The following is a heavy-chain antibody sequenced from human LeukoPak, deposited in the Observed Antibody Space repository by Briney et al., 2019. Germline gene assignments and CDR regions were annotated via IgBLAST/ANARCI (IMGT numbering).Heavy chain of an antibody. Sequence: GRSLRLSCAASGFTFSSYGMHWVRQAPGKGLEWVAVISYDGSNKYYADSVKGRSTISRDNSKNTLYLQMNSLRAEDTAVYYCAKDSWELLYYFDYWGQGTLVTVSS. CDR2: ISYDGSNK. CDR3: AKDSWELLYYFDY. V-gene: IGHV3-30*18. D-gene: IGHD1-26*01. J-gene: IGHJ4*02. CDR1: GFTFSSYG.